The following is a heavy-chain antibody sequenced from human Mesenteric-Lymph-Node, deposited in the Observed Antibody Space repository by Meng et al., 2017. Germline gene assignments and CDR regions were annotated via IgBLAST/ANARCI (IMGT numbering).Heavy chain of an antibody. CDR2: VYHRGDT. D-gene: IGHD4-17*01. CDR1: GDSISSDIW. CDR3: ARTNYGDYNWFDP. J-gene: IGHJ5*02. Sequence: VQLQESGPGLVRPSETLSLTCTGSGDSISSDIWWSWVRQPPGKGLEWIGEVYHRGDTNYNPSLKSRVVISVDRSKNQFSLNLSSVTAADTAVYFCARTNYGDYNWFDPWGQGTLVTVSS. V-gene: IGHV4-4*02.